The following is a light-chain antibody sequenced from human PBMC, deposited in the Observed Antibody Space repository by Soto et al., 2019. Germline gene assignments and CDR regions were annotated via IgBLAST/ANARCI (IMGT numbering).Light chain of an antibody. CDR1: QNIRGNE. V-gene: IGKV3-20*01. CDR3: QDYGTSHPWT. CDR2: GGS. J-gene: IGKJ1*01. Sequence: EVVLTQSPGALSLSPGEGVTLSCRASQNIRGNELAWYRQKRGQAPRLLIYGGSSRAEGIPDRFSGGGAGTNFTRTISRLGPEDSAVYYCQDYGTSHPWTFGQGTKLEIK.